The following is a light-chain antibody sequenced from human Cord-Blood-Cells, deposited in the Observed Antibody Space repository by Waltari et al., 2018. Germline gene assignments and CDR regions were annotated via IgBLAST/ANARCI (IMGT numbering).Light chain of an antibody. V-gene: IGKV3-15*01. Sequence: EIVMTQSPATLSVSPGERATLSCSASQSVSSNLAWYQQKPGQAPRLLIYGASTRATVIPARFSGSGSGTEFTLTISSLQSEDFAVYYCQQYNNWPWTFGQGTKVEIK. CDR3: QQYNNWPWT. CDR1: QSVSSN. J-gene: IGKJ1*01. CDR2: GAS.